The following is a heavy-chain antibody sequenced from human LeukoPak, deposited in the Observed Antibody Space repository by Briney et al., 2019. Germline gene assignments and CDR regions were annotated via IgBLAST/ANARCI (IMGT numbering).Heavy chain of an antibody. V-gene: IGHV4-39*01. CDR1: GGSVSSISYF. D-gene: IGHD2-2*01. J-gene: IGHJ3*02. CDR2: IYYSGSA. Sequence: SETLSLTCGVSGGSVSSISYFWGWIRQPPGKGLQWIGSIYYSGSAYYNPSLQSRVAISVDTSRNQFSLKLTSVTAADTAVYYCARRPSRPSTSAFDTWGRGTMVTVSP. CDR3: ARRPSRPSTSAFDT.